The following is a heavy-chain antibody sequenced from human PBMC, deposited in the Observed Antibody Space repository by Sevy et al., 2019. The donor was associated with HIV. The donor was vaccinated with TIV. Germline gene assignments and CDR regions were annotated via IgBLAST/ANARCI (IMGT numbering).Heavy chain of an antibody. CDR1: GFDFSDYY. D-gene: IGHD3-16*01. CDR3: VGRRYSPAYSWSYHFDY. CDR2: ISFSSSAK. V-gene: IGHV3-11*01. Sequence: GGSLRLSCAASGFDFSDYYWNWIRQTPGKGLEWISYISFSSSAKYYPDFVKGRFAISRDNARNSLYLQMNSLRVEDTAVYFCVGRRYSPAYSWSYHFDYWGQGALVTVSS. J-gene: IGHJ4*02.